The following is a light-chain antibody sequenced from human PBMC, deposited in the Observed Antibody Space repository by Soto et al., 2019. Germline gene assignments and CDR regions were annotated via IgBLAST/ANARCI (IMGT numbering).Light chain of an antibody. J-gene: IGKJ1*01. CDR2: GAS. V-gene: IGKV3-15*01. CDR1: QSVSTN. CDR3: QRYNAYWA. Sequence: IKMTQFPATLSVSTGERATLSCRASQSVSTNLAWYQQKPGQAPRLLIYGASTRATGVPTRFSGSRSGAEFTLTISSLQPDDFATYYCQRYNAYWAFGPGTKVDIK.